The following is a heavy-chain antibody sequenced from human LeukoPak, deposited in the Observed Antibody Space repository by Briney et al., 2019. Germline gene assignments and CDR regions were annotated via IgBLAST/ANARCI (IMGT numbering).Heavy chain of an antibody. CDR1: GGSFSGYY. J-gene: IGHJ4*02. Sequence: SETLSLTCAVYGGSFSGYYWSWIRQPPGKGLEWIGEINHSGSTKYHPSLKSRVTISVDTSRNQFSLKLRSVTAADTAVYYCARRGMATSYYDDYWGQGTLVTVSS. D-gene: IGHD5-24*01. CDR2: INHSGST. CDR3: ARRGMATSYYDDY. V-gene: IGHV4-34*01.